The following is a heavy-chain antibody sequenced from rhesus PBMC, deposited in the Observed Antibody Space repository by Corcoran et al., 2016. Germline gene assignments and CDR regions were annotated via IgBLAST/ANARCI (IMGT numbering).Heavy chain of an antibody. CDR3: ARSIAAARHYFDY. CDR2: IYGSGSST. J-gene: IGHJ4*01. D-gene: IGHD6-13*01. Sequence: QVQLQESGPGLVKPSETLSVTCAVSGGSISSSYWSWIRQAPGKGLEWIGYIYGSGSSTNYNPSLKSRVTLSVDTSKNQFSLKLSSVTAADTAVYYCARSIAAARHYFDYWGQGVLVTVSS. V-gene: IGHV4-169*01. CDR1: GGSISSSY.